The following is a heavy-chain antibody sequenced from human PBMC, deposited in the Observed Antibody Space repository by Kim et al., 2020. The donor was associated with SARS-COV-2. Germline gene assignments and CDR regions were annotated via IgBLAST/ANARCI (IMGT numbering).Heavy chain of an antibody. CDR3: ARDLWEEDMVRGVIDYYYYGMDV. CDR1: GYTFTSYG. J-gene: IGHJ6*02. CDR2: ISAYNGNT. V-gene: IGHV1-18*01. Sequence: ASVKVSCKASGYTFTSYGISWVRQAPGQGLEWMGWISAYNGNTNYAQKLQGRVTMTTDTSTSTAYMELRSLRSDDTAVYYCARDLWEEDMVRGVIDYYYYGMDVWGQGTTVTVSS. D-gene: IGHD3-10*01.